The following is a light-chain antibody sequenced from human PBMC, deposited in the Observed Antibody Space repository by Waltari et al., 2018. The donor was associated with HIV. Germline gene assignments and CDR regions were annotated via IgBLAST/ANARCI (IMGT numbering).Light chain of an antibody. J-gene: IGLJ3*02. CDR3: QSYDSNKNWV. CDR1: SGSIAGNF. CDR2: ESY. V-gene: IGLV6-57*01. Sequence: NFMLTQPHSVSESPGKTVTIYCTRSSGSIAGNFVQWFQRRPGSSPTPVIYESYFRTSGVPARFSGSIDRSSNSASRTISGLKTEDEADYYCQSYDSNKNWVFGGGTKLTVL.